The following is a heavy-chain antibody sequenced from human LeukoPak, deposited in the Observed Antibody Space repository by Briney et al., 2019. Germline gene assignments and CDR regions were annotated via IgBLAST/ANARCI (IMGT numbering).Heavy chain of an antibody. D-gene: IGHD2-2*02. V-gene: IGHV4-34*01. Sequence: SEALSLTCAVYGGSFSGYYWSWIRQPPGKGLEWIGEINHSGSTNYNPSLKSRVTISVDTSKNQFSLKLSSVTAADTAVYYCATIRARPYTRLGSHYWFDYWGQGTLVTVSS. J-gene: IGHJ4*02. CDR2: INHSGST. CDR1: GGSFSGYY. CDR3: ATIRARPYTRLGSHYWFDY.